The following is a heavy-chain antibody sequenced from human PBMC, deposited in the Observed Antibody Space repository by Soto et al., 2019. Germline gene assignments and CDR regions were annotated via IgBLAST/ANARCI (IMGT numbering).Heavy chain of an antibody. V-gene: IGHV3-23*01. CDR3: TTHEEGAPWAGGFDS. D-gene: IGHD1-26*01. Sequence: LRLSCAASGFRFRTRAMSWVRQAPGKGLEWVASIRPGGDSTYYADSVKGRFAVSRDNSNVTLYLQMDSLRVEDTAIYYCTTHEEGAPWAGGFDSWGQGTLVTVSS. J-gene: IGHJ5*01. CDR2: IRPGGDST. CDR1: GFRFRTRA.